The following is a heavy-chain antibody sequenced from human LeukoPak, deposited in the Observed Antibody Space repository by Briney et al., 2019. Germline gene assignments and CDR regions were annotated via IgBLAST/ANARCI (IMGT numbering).Heavy chain of an antibody. D-gene: IGHD2-2*02. CDR2: ISYEDGSNK. V-gene: IGHV3-30*04. Sequence: GGSLRLSCAASGFSFSSFALHWVRQAPGKGLEWVAVISYEDGSNKYYADSVKGRFTISRDNSKHTVYLQMNSLRTEDTAVYYCARESGGNTPYYFDYWGQGTLVTVSS. CDR1: GFSFSSFA. CDR3: ARESGGNTPYYFDY. J-gene: IGHJ4*02.